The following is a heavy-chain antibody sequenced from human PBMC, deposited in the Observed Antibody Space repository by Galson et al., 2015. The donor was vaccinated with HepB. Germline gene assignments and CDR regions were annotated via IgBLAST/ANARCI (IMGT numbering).Heavy chain of an antibody. D-gene: IGHD5-18*01. Sequence: QSGAEVKKPGESLKISCKASGGTFSSYAISWVRQAPGQGLEWMGRIIPILGIANYAQKFQGRVTITADKSTSTAYMELSSLRSEDTAVYYCATWRRGYSYGYPRGGQGTLVTVSS. CDR3: ATWRRGYSYGYPR. V-gene: IGHV1-69*04. J-gene: IGHJ4*02. CDR1: GGTFSSYA. CDR2: IIPILGIA.